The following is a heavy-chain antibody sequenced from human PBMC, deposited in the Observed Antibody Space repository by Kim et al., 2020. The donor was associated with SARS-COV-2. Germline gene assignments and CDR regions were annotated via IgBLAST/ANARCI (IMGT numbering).Heavy chain of an antibody. D-gene: IGHD3-10*01. V-gene: IGHV4-34*01. J-gene: IGHJ4*02. CDR3: ARGRFGSGSYYPFDY. Sequence: PDHKRRVTISGDTSKNQFSLKLGSVTAADTAVYYCARGRFGSGSYYPFDYWGQGTLVTVSS.